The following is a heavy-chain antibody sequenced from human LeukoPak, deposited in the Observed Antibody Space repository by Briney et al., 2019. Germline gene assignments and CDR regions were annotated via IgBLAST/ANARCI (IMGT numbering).Heavy chain of an antibody. CDR3: AKDHYYYGSGRGYMDV. Sequence: QTGGSLRLSCAASGFTFSSYGMSWVRQAPGKGLEWVSAISGSGGSTYYADSVKGRFTISRDNSKNTLYLQMNSLRAEDTAVYYCAKDHYYYGSGRGYMDVWGKGTTVTISS. J-gene: IGHJ6*03. CDR2: ISGSGGST. CDR1: GFTFSSYG. V-gene: IGHV3-23*01. D-gene: IGHD3-10*01.